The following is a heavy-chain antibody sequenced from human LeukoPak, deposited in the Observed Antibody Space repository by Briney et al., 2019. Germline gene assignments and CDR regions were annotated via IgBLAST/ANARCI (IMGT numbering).Heavy chain of an antibody. CDR3: ASSAYYDSSATRRGAFDI. CDR1: GYTFTSYA. Sequence: GASVKVSCKASGYTFTSYAISWVRQAPGQGLEWMGGIIPIFNTANYAQKLQGRVTITADESTSTAYMELSSLRSEDTAVYYCASSAYYDSSATRRGAFDIWGQGTMVTVSS. J-gene: IGHJ3*02. CDR2: IIPIFNTA. V-gene: IGHV1-69*13. D-gene: IGHD3-22*01.